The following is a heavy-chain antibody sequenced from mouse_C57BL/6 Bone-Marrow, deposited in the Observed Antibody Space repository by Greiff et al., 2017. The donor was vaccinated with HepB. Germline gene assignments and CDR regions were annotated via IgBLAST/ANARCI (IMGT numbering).Heavy chain of an antibody. D-gene: IGHD5-1*01. CDR1: GYTFTSYW. Sequence: QVQLQQPGAELVKPGASVKLSCKASGYTFTSYWMPWVKQRPGQGLEWIGMIHPNSGSTNYNEKFKSKATLTVDKSSSTAYMQLSSLTSEDSAVYYCARGTYVYAMDYWGQGTSVTVSS. CDR3: ARGTYVYAMDY. V-gene: IGHV1-64*01. J-gene: IGHJ4*01. CDR2: IHPNSGST.